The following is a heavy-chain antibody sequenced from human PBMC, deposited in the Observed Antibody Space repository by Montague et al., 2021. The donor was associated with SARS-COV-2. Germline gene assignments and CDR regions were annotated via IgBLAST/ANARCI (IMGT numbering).Heavy chain of an antibody. V-gene: IGHV4-38-2*02. CDR1: GYSISSGYY. J-gene: IGHJ5*02. D-gene: IGHD2-15*01. CDR3: ARARGYCSGGSCYSGWFDP. Sequence: SETLSLTCTVSGYSISSGYYWGWIRQPPGEGLEWIGSIYHSGSTYYNPSLKSRVTISVDTSKNQFSLKLSCVTAADTAVYYCARARGYCSGGSCYSGWFDPWGQGTLVTVSS. CDR2: IYHSGST.